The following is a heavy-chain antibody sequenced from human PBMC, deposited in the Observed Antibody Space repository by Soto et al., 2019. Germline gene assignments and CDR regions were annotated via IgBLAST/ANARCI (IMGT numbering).Heavy chain of an antibody. Sequence: ASVKVSCKASGGTFSSYAISWVRQAPGQGLEWMGGIIPIFGTANYAQKFQGRVTITADKSTSTAYMELSSLRSEDTAVYYCASRDNWNLYYYYYGMDVWGQGTTVTVSS. D-gene: IGHD1-1*01. V-gene: IGHV1-69*06. CDR3: ASRDNWNLYYYYYGMDV. CDR1: GGTFSSYA. J-gene: IGHJ6*02. CDR2: IIPIFGTA.